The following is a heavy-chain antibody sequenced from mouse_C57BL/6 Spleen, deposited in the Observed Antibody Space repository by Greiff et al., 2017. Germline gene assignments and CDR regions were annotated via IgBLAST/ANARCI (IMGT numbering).Heavy chain of an antibody. Sequence: QVQLQQPGTELVKPGASVKLSCKASGYTFTSYWMHWVKQRPGQGLEWIGNINPSNGGTNYNEKFKSKATLTVDKSASTAYMQLSSLTSADSAVYYCAGFYYGYSYFDYWGQGTTLTVSS. D-gene: IGHD2-2*01. V-gene: IGHV1-53*01. CDR3: AGFYYGYSYFDY. CDR2: INPSNGGT. CDR1: GYTFTSYW. J-gene: IGHJ2*01.